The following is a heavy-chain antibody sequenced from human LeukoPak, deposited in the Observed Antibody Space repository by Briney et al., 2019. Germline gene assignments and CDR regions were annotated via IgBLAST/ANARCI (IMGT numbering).Heavy chain of an antibody. CDR3: AKVRWDNSGWYYLDN. D-gene: IGHD6-19*01. CDR2: ISSNGGST. CDR1: GFTFSSYA. V-gene: IGHV3-64*01. Sequence: GGSLRLSCAASGFTFSSYAMHWVRQAPGKGLEYVSAISSNGGSTYYANSVKGRFTISRDNSKNTLYLQMGSLRAEDTAVYYCAKVRWDNSGWYYLDNWGQGTLVTVSS. J-gene: IGHJ4*02.